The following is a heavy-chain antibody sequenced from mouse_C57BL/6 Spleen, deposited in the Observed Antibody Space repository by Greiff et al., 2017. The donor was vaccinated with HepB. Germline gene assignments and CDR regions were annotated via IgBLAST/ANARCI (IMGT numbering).Heavy chain of an antibody. CDR2: IYPGDGDT. D-gene: IGHD2-3*01. CDR1: GYAFSSSW. Sequence: VKRMESGPELVKPGASVKISCKASGYAFSSSWMNWVKQRPGKGLEWIGRIYPGDGDTNYNGKFKGKATLTADKSSSTAYMQLSSLTSEDSAVYFCARSGGWLLRFAYWGQGTLVTVSA. CDR3: ARSGGWLLRFAY. V-gene: IGHV1-82*01. J-gene: IGHJ3*01.